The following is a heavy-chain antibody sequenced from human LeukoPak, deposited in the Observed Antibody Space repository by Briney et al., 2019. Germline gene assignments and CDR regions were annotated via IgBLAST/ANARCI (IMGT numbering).Heavy chain of an antibody. CDR2: ISTYHGNT. CDR3: AREVVYNILTGSYNFFDY. CDR1: GYTFTTAG. Sequence: ASVKVSCKASGYTFTTAGIGWVRQAPGQVLEWMGWISTYHGNTNYAQIFQDRVTLTTDTSTSTAYMELRRLRSDDTAVYYCAREVVYNILTGSYNFFDYWGQGTLVTVSS. D-gene: IGHD3-9*01. J-gene: IGHJ4*02. V-gene: IGHV1-18*01.